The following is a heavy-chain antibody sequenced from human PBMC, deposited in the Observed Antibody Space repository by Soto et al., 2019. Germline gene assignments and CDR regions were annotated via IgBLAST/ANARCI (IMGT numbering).Heavy chain of an antibody. CDR3: ASLHRLEGRSRAAAGKHYYYGMDV. D-gene: IGHD6-13*01. CDR1: GGSISSSSYY. J-gene: IGHJ6*02. Sequence: SETLSHTCTVSGGSISSSSYYWGWIRQPPGKGLEWIGSIYYSGSTYYNPSLKSRVTISVDTSKNQFSLKLSSVTAADTAVYYCASLHRLEGRSRAAAGKHYYYGMDVWGQGTTVT. V-gene: IGHV4-39*01. CDR2: IYYSGST.